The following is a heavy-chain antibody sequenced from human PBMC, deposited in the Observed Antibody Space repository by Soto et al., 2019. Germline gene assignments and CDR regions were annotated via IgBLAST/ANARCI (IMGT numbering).Heavy chain of an antibody. J-gene: IGHJ4*02. V-gene: IGHV1-3*01. CDR3: AREGGSRNYYDSSGYFIDD. CDR2: NNAGNGHT. Sequence: GASVKVSCKASGYTCTSYAMHWVRQAPGQRLEWMGGNNAGNGHTKYSQKFQGRVTITRDTSASTAYMELRSLRSEDTAIYYCAREGGSRNYYDSSGYFIDDWGQGTLVTVSS. D-gene: IGHD3-22*01. CDR1: GYTCTSYA.